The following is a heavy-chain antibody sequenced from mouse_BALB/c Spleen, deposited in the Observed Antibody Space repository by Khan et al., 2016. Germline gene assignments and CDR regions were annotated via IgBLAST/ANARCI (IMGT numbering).Heavy chain of an antibody. D-gene: IGHD2-14*01. CDR3: ARSGRYEGGYFDY. Sequence: LVKTGASVKISCKASGYSFTGYYMHWVKQSHGKSLEWIGYISCYKGATNYNQKFKGKATFTVDTSSSTAYMQFNSLTSEDSAVYYCARSGRYEGGYFDYWGQGTTLTVSS. CDR1: GYSFTGYY. J-gene: IGHJ2*01. V-gene: IGHV1S34*01. CDR2: ISCYKGAT.